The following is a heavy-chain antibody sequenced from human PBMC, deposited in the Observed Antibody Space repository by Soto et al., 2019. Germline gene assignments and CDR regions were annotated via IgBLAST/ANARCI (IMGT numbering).Heavy chain of an antibody. V-gene: IGHV1-46*01. J-gene: IGHJ3*02. CDR1: GYTFTSYY. D-gene: IGHD3-22*01. CDR3: ARTPITMIVVVQDGDAFDI. CDR2: INPSGGST. Sequence: ASVKVSCKASGYTFTSYYMHWVLQAPGQGLEWMGIINPSGGSTSYAQKFKGRVTMTRDTSTSTVYMELSSLRSEDTAVYYCARTPITMIVVVQDGDAFDIWGQGTMVTVSS.